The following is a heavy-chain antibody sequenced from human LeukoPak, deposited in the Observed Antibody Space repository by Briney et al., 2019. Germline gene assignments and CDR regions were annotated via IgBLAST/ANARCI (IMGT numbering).Heavy chain of an antibody. J-gene: IGHJ6*03. CDR2: IYYSEST. D-gene: IGHD3-22*01. CDR1: GGSITNNNYY. CDR3: ARHGYYYETSGYFEWRHYFYMDV. Sequence: PSETLSLTCTVSGGSITNNNYYWGWIRQPPGKGLEWIGNIYYSESTYYNPSLKSRVTISVDTSKNQFSLKLSSVTAADTAVYYCARHGYYYETSGYFEWRHYFYMDVWGKGTTVTISS. V-gene: IGHV4-39*01.